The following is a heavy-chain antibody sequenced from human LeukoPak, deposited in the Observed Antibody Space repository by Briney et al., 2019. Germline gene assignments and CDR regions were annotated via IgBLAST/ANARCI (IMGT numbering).Heavy chain of an antibody. D-gene: IGHD6-13*01. CDR1: GYSFTSYD. Sequence: ASVKVSCKASGYSFTSYDINWVRQATGQGLEWMGWVNPNSGNTGSAQKFQGRVTMTRNTSISTACMELSNLRSEDTAVYYCARRVAAGGTCMGYWGQGTLVTVSS. CDR2: VNPNSGNT. V-gene: IGHV1-8*01. J-gene: IGHJ4*02. CDR3: ARRVAAGGTCMGY.